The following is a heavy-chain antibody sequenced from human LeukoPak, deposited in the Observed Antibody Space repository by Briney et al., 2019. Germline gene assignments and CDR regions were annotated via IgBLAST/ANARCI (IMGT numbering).Heavy chain of an antibody. CDR2: IIPIFGTA. CDR3: AVQLGYCSSTSCYTFGSFDY. CDR1: GGTFSSYA. V-gene: IGHV1-69*05. Sequence: ASVKVSCKASGGTFSSYAISWVRQAPGQGLEWMGGIIPIFGTANYAQKFQGRVTITTGESTSTAYMELSSLRSEDTAVYYCAVQLGYCSSTSCYTFGSFDYWGQGTLVTVSS. J-gene: IGHJ4*02. D-gene: IGHD2-2*02.